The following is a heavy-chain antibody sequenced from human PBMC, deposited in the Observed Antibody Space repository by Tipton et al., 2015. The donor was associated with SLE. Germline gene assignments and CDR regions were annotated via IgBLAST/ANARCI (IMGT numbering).Heavy chain of an antibody. D-gene: IGHD2-8*01. CDR3: AKDVYGNPRSYFDL. J-gene: IGHJ2*01. CDR2: IYWDGGSI. CDR1: GFTFDDYA. V-gene: IGHV3-9*01. Sequence: VQLVQSGGGLVQPGESLRLSCAASGFTFDDYAMHWVRQAPGKGLEWVSGIYWDGGSIDYADSVKGRFTISRDNAKNALYLQMNSLRAEDTAFYYCAKDVYGNPRSYFDLWGRGTLVTVSS.